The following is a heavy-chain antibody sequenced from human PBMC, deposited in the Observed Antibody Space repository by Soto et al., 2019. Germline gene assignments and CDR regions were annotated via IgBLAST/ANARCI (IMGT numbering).Heavy chain of an antibody. D-gene: IGHD3-10*01. V-gene: IGHV3-21*01. CDR2: ISSSSSYI. J-gene: IGHJ4*02. Sequence: EVQLVESGGGLVKPGGSLRLSCAASGFTFSSYSMNWVRQAPGKGLEWVSSISSSSSYIYYADSVKGRFTISRDNAKNSLYLQMNSLGAEDTAVYYCARDSLYGSGSHAYWGQGTLVTVSS. CDR3: ARDSLYGSGSHAY. CDR1: GFTFSSYS.